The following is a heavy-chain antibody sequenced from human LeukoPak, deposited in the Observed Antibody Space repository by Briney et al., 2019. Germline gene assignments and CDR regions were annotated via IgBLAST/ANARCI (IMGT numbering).Heavy chain of an antibody. Sequence: PGGSLRLSCAASGFTFSSYAMSWVRQAPGKGLEWVSVIDVGGNTYYADSVKGRFTSSRDNSKNTLYFKMDSLRAEDTAVYYCATGPVRGVLGYWGQGTLVTVSS. V-gene: IGHV3-23*01. CDR2: IDVGGNT. CDR1: GFTFSSYA. D-gene: IGHD3-10*01. J-gene: IGHJ4*02. CDR3: ATGPVRGVLGY.